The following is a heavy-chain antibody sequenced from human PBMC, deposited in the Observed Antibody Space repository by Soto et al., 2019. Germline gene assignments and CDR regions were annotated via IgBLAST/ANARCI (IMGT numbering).Heavy chain of an antibody. CDR2: IYYSGST. J-gene: IGHJ6*02. CDR1: GGSISSGGYY. D-gene: IGHD3-3*01. Sequence: SETLSLTCTVSGGSISSGGYYWSWIRQHPGKGLEWIGYIYYSGSTYYNPSLKSRVTISVDTSKNQFSLKLSSVNASDTAVYYCARIPPYYDFWSGSTSLYGMDVWGQGTTVTVSS. CDR3: ARIPPYYDFWSGSTSLYGMDV. V-gene: IGHV4-31*03.